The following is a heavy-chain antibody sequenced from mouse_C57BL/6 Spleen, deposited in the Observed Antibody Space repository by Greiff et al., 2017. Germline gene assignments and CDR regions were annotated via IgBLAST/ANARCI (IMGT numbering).Heavy chain of an antibody. Sequence: QVQLQQSGPELVKPGASVKISCKASGYSFTSYYIHWVKQRPGQGLEWIGWIYPGSGNTKYNEKFKGKATLTADTSSSTAYMQLSSLTSEDSAVYYCAREGTDAMDYWGQGTSVTVSS. D-gene: IGHD3-3*01. CDR2: IYPGSGNT. CDR1: GYSFTSYY. J-gene: IGHJ4*01. V-gene: IGHV1-66*01. CDR3: AREGTDAMDY.